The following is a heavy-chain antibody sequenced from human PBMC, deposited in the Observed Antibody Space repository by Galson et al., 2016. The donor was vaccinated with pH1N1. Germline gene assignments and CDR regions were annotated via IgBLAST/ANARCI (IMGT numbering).Heavy chain of an antibody. CDR1: GFTFSHYA. D-gene: IGHD4-17*01. V-gene: IGHV3-30-3*01. CDR2: ISYVESNE. CDR3: ARDHVYGDYFERFFNL. J-gene: IGHJ2*01. Sequence: SLRLSCAASGFTFSHYAMHWVRQAPGKGLEWVAVISYVESNEDYADSVKGRFTVSRDNSKNTLYLQMNSLRAEDTALYYCARDHVYGDYFERFFNLWGRGTLVTVSS.